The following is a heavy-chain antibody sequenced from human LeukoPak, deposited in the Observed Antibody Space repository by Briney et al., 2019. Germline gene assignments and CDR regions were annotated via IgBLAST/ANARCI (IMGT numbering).Heavy chain of an antibody. CDR3: ARHTTLSIAAQFDY. CDR1: GGSISSCSYY. D-gene: IGHD6-6*01. Sequence: PSETLSLTCTVSGGSISSCSYYWGWIRQPPGEGLEWIGSIYYSGSTYYNPSLKSRVTISVDTSKNQFSLKLSSVTAADTAVYYCARHTTLSIAAQFDYWGQGTLVTVSS. J-gene: IGHJ4*02. V-gene: IGHV4-39*01. CDR2: IYYSGST.